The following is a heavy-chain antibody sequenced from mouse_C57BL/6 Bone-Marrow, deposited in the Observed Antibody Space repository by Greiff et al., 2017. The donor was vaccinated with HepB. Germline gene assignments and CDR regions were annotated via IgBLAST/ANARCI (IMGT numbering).Heavy chain of an antibody. V-gene: IGHV1-81*01. CDR2: IYPRSGNT. CDR3: LYYYGSSYEVYYFGY. CDR1: GYTFTSYG. Sequence: QVQLQQSGAELARPGASVKLSCKASGYTFTSYGISWVKQRTGQGLEWIGEIYPRSGNTYYNEKFKGKATLTADKSSSTAYMELRSLTSEDSAVYFCLYYYGSSYEVYYFGYWGQGTTLTVSS. J-gene: IGHJ2*01. D-gene: IGHD1-1*01.